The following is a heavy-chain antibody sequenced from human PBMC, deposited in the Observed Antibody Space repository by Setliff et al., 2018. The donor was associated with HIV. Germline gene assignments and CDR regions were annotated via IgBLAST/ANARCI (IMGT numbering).Heavy chain of an antibody. J-gene: IGHJ4*02. CDR3: ARESMVRGVMIPTRFDY. V-gene: IGHV4-31*03. CDR1: GGSISSGGYY. CDR2: IYYSGST. D-gene: IGHD3-10*01. Sequence: NPSETLSLTCTVSGGSISSGGYYWSWIRQHPGKGLEWIGYIYYSGSTYYNPSLKSRVTISVDTSKNQFSLKLSSVTAADTAVYYCARESMVRGVMIPTRFDYWGQGTLVTVSS.